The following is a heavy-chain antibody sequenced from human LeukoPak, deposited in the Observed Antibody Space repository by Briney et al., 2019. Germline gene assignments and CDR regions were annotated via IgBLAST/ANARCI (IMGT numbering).Heavy chain of an antibody. D-gene: IGHD2-2*01. Sequence: SETLSLTCTVSGGSISSYYWSWIRQPPGRGLEWIGYIYYSGSTNYNPSLKSRVTISVDTSKNQFSLKLSSVTAADTAVYYCARVLKHQVDYWGQGTLVTVSS. V-gene: IGHV4-59*12. CDR1: GGSISSYY. CDR2: IYYSGST. J-gene: IGHJ4*02. CDR3: ARVLKHQVDY.